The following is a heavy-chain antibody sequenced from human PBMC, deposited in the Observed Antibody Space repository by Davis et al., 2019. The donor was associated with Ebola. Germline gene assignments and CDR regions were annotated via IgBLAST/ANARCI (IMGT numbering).Heavy chain of an antibody. CDR1: GGSISSYY. CDR2: IYTSGST. D-gene: IGHD3-22*01. V-gene: IGHV4-4*07. CDR3: ARDPHYYDSSGYYGYYYYGMDV. J-gene: IGHJ6*02. Sequence: SETLSLTCTVSGGSISSYYWSWIRQPAGKGLEWIGRIYTSGSTNYNPSLKSRVTMSVDTSKNQFSLKLSSVTAADTAVYYCARDPHYYDSSGYYGYYYYGMDVWGQGTTVTVSS.